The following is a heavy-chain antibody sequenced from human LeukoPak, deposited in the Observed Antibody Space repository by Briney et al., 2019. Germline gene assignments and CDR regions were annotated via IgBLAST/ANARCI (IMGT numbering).Heavy chain of an antibody. Sequence: GGSLRLSCAGSGFTFSNYWMSWVRQAPGKGPEWVANIKQDGREKHYVDSVKGRFTISRDNAKSSLYLQMNSLRAEDTAVYYCASGYSSSFYYGMDVWGQGTTVTVSS. CDR2: IKQDGREK. D-gene: IGHD6-13*01. J-gene: IGHJ6*02. CDR1: GFTFSNYW. CDR3: ASGYSSSFYYGMDV. V-gene: IGHV3-7*01.